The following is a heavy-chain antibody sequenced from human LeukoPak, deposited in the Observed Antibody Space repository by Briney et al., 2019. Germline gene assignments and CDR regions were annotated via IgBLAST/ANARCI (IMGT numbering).Heavy chain of an antibody. CDR1: GYTFTGYF. D-gene: IGHD3-22*01. Sequence: GASVKVSCKASGYTFTGYFMHWVRQAPGQGLEWMGWINPNSGATSYAQKFQGRVTITRDTSISTTYMELSRVRSDDTAVYYCARAFDNRGYDARIIDYWGQGTLVTVSS. J-gene: IGHJ4*02. CDR2: INPNSGAT. CDR3: ARAFDNRGYDARIIDY. V-gene: IGHV1-2*02.